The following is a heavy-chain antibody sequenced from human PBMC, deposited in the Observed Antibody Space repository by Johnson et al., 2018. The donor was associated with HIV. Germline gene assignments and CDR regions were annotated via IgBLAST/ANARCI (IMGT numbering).Heavy chain of an antibody. Sequence: VQLVESGGGLVQPGGSLRLSCAASGFTFSCYDVHWVRQATGKGLEWVSVIYSGGSTYYADSVKGRFTISRDNSKNTLYLQMNSLRVDDTAIYYCARAYTYGALDIWGQGTMVTVSS. J-gene: IGHJ3*02. D-gene: IGHD5-18*01. CDR1: GFTFSCYD. CDR2: IYSGGST. CDR3: ARAYTYGALDI. V-gene: IGHV3-66*01.